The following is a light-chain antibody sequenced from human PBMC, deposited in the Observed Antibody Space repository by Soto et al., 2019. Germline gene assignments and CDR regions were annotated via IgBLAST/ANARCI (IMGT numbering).Light chain of an antibody. Sequence: QSALTQPVSVSGSPGQSITISCTGTSSDVGGYNYVSWYQQHPGKAPKLMIYDVSNRPSGVSNRFSGSKSGNTASLTISGLQAEDEADYYCSSYTSSSVVFGGGTKLTV. CDR3: SSYTSSSVV. CDR1: SSDVGGYNY. CDR2: DVS. J-gene: IGLJ2*01. V-gene: IGLV2-14*01.